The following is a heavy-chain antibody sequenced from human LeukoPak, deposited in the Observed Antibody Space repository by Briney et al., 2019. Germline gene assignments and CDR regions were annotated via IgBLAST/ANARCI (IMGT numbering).Heavy chain of an antibody. CDR2: ISGSGGST. CDR1: GFTFSSYA. D-gene: IGHD2-15*01. J-gene: IGHJ5*02. V-gene: IGHV3-23*01. CDR3: ARERSYCSGATCSLDL. Sequence: GGSLRLSCAASGFTFSSYAMSWVRQAPGKGLEWVSVISGSGGSTYYADSVKGRFTISRDNGENPVYLQMNSLRAEDTAVYFCARERSYCSGATCSLDLWGQGTLVTVSS.